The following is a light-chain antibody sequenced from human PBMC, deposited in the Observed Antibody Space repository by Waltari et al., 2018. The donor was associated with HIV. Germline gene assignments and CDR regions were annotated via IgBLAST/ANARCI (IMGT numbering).Light chain of an antibody. J-gene: IGLJ3*02. V-gene: IGLV1-47*01. CDR1: RSNIGDHY. Sequence: QSALTQPPSTSGTPGQPVTIPCSGSRSNIGDHYVSWYQQLPGTAPKLLIYRNSQRPSGVRDRFSGSKSGTSASLAINDLRSEDEAEYHCAAWDDSLSGWVFGGGTNLTVL. CDR3: AAWDDSLSGWV. CDR2: RNS.